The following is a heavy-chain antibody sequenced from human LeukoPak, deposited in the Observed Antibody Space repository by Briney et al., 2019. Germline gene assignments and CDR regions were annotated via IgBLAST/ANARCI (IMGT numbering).Heavy chain of an antibody. CDR2: MNTKSGNA. D-gene: IGHD1-26*01. V-gene: IGHV1-8*01. CDR3: ARVTGSIDY. J-gene: IGHJ4*02. Sequence: ASVKVSCKASGYTFTSYDINWVRHATGQGLEWMGWMNTKSGNAGYAQKFQGRVTMTRDTSISTAYRELGSLRSEYTGVYYCARVTGSIDYWGQGTLVTVSS. CDR1: GYTFTSYD.